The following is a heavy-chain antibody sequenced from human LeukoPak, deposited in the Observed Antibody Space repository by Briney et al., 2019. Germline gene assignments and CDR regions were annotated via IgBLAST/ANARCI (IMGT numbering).Heavy chain of an antibody. V-gene: IGHV3-30-3*01. CDR2: ISYDEANK. D-gene: IGHD6-19*01. CDR3: ATSRQWLVRYFDY. Sequence: GGSLRLSCVASGFTFSSYAVHWVRQAPGKGLEWVAVISYDEANKYYTDSVKGRFTISRDNSKNTLYLQMKSLRAEDTAVYYCATSRQWLVRYFDYWGQGTLATVSS. J-gene: IGHJ4*02. CDR1: GFTFSSYA.